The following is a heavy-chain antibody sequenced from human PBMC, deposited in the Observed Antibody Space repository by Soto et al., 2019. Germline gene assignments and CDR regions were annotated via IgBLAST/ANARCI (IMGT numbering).Heavy chain of an antibody. Sequence: GASVKVSCKASGGTFSSYAISWVRQAPGQGLEWMGGIIPIFGTANYAQKFQGRVTITADKSTRTAYMELSSLRSEDTAVYYCAGESWNDIVTPLYDYGMDFWGQGTTVTVSS. J-gene: IGHJ6*02. CDR3: AGESWNDIVTPLYDYGMDF. D-gene: IGHD3-9*01. CDR1: GGTFSSYA. V-gene: IGHV1-69*06. CDR2: IIPIFGTA.